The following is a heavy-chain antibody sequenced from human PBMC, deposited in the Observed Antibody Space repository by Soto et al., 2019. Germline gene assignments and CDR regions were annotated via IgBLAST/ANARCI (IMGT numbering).Heavy chain of an antibody. Sequence: SVKVSCKASGGTFSSYAISWVRQAPGQGLEWMGGIIPIFGTANYAQKFQGRVTITADESTSTAYMELSSLRSEDTAVYYCARDRLRGTPGYSSGWRYCYGMDVWGQGTTVPVSS. CDR1: GGTFSSYA. CDR2: IIPIFGTA. CDR3: ARDRLRGTPGYSSGWRYCYGMDV. J-gene: IGHJ6*02. V-gene: IGHV1-69*13. D-gene: IGHD6-19*01.